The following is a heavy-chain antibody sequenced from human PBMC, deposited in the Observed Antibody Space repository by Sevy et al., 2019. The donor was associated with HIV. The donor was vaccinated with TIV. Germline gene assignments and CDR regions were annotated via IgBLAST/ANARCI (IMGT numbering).Heavy chain of an antibody. CDR1: GFSFRTYG. V-gene: IGHV3-21*05. CDR2: IISSSTYI. CDR3: AREVGRVRGGSELDV. D-gene: IGHD3-10*01. J-gene: IGHJ6*02. Sequence: GGSLRLSCAASGFSFRTYGMNWVRQAPGKGLEWVSYIISSSTYIFYADSVKGRFTISRDDAKNSLYLQMNSLRAEDTAVYYCAREVGRVRGGSELDVWGQGTTVTVSS.